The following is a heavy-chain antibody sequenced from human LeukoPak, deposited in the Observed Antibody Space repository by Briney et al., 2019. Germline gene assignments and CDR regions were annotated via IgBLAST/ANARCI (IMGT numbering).Heavy chain of an antibody. Sequence: SETLSLTCAVYDRSFRTYFWTWIRQLPGKGLEWMGETTYSENTSYNPSLKSRVTISVDTSKDQFSLKLTSVTAADTGLYYCARGGFYGSGRSTDYWGQGTLVTVSS. CDR2: TTYSENT. D-gene: IGHD3-10*01. CDR3: ARGGFYGSGRSTDY. CDR1: DRSFRTYF. J-gene: IGHJ4*02. V-gene: IGHV4-34*01.